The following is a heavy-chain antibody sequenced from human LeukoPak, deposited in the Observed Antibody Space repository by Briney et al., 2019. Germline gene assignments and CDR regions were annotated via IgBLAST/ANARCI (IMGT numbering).Heavy chain of an antibody. V-gene: IGHV4-34*01. CDR3: ARGRSWDYVWGSYRLAYYFDY. J-gene: IGHJ4*02. CDR2: INHSGST. D-gene: IGHD3-16*02. Sequence: SETLSLTCAVYGGSFSGYYWSWIRQPPGKGLEWIGEINHSGSTNYNPSLKSRVTISVDTSKNQFSLKLSSVTAADTAVYYCARGRSWDYVWGSYRLAYYFDYWGRGTLVTVSS. CDR1: GGSFSGYY.